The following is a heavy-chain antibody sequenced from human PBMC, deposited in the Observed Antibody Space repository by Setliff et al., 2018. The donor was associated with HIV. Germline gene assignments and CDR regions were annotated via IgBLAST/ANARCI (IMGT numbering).Heavy chain of an antibody. D-gene: IGHD6-13*01. CDR1: GYTFSNYR. V-gene: IGHV1-18*01. Sequence: RASVTVSCKASGYTFSNYRINWVRQAPGLGLEWMGWISDYNGKTDFAQKFQDRVSMTTDTSTTTAYMELRRLTSEDTAVYYCAREGVAAVDEEWYYFDQWGQGTPVTVSS. CDR3: AREGVAAVDEEWYYFDQ. J-gene: IGHJ4*02. CDR2: ISDYNGKT.